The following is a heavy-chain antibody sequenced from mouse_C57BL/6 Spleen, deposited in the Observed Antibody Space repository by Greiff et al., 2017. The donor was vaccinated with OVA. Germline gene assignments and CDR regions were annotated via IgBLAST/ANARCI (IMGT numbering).Heavy chain of an antibody. CDR1: GYTFTSYW. J-gene: IGHJ2*01. CDR2: IYPGSGST. D-gene: IGHD2-3*01. V-gene: IGHV1-55*01. Sequence: VQLQQSGAELVKPGASVKMSCQASGYTFTSYWITWVKQRPGQGLEWIGDIYPGSGSTNYNEKFKSKATLTVDTSSSTAYMQLSSLTSEDSAVYYCARWGDGYPFDDWGQGTTLTVSS. CDR3: ARWGDGYPFDD.